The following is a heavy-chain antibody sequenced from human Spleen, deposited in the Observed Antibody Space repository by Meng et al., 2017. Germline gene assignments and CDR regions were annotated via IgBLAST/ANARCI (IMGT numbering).Heavy chain of an antibody. CDR2: ISSSGSTI. J-gene: IGHJ3*02. D-gene: IGHD3-10*01. CDR3: AREGSQVWFGESNAFDI. Sequence: GESLKISCAASGFTFSSYEMNWVRQAPGKGLEWVSYISSSGSTIYYADSVKGRFTISRDNAKNSLYLQMNSLRAEDTAVYYCAREGSQVWFGESNAFDIWGQGTMVTVSS. V-gene: IGHV3-48*03. CDR1: GFTFSSYE.